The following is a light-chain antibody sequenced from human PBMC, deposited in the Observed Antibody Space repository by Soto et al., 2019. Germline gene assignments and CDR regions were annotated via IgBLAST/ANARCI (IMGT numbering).Light chain of an antibody. V-gene: IGKV1-5*03. CDR1: QSISSW. Sequence: DIQMTQSPSTLSASVGDRVTITCRASQSISSWLAWYQQKPGKAPNLLIYKASSLESGVPARFSGSGAGTEFSLTISSPHPDDFATYYVQHTDNYPITFGPGTKVDIK. CDR2: KAS. CDR3: QHTDNYPIT. J-gene: IGKJ3*01.